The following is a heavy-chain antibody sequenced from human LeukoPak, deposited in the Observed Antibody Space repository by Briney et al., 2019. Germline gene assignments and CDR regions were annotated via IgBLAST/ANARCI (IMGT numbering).Heavy chain of an antibody. V-gene: IGHV4-4*02. CDR1: GGSISSGNW. CDR2: INQSGTT. D-gene: IGHD1-20*01. Sequence: SWTLSLTCAVSGGSISSGNWWSLVRQPPGKGPVWIGEINQSGTTNYHPSLKSRATISVDNSKNQVSLKLTSVTAADAAVYYCARGRITGTPGAFDIWGQGTMVTVSS. CDR3: ARGRITGTPGAFDI. J-gene: IGHJ3*02.